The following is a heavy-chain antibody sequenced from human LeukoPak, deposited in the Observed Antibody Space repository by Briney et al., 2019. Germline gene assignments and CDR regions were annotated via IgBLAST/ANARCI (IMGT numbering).Heavy chain of an antibody. CDR1: GGSISSSSYY. D-gene: IGHD6-19*01. CDR3: ASLSSGWFDY. Sequence: PSETLPLTCTVSGGSISSSSYYWGWIRQPPGKGLEWIGSIYYSGSTYYNPSLKGRVTISVDTSKNQFSLKLSSVTAADTAVYYCASLSSGWFDYWGQGTLVTVSS. J-gene: IGHJ4*02. V-gene: IGHV4-39*01. CDR2: IYYSGST.